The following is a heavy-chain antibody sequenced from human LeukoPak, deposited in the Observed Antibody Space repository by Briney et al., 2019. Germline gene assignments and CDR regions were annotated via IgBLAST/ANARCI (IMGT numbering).Heavy chain of an antibody. Sequence: GGSLRLSCAASGFTFGIYGMHWVRQAPGKGLEWVAFIRYDGSNKYYADSVKGRFTISRDNSKNTLYLQMNSLRAEDTAVYYCAKDMFSELSLGVQGDYWGQGTLVTVSS. D-gene: IGHD3-10*02. CDR1: GFTFGIYG. CDR2: IRYDGSNK. V-gene: IGHV3-30*02. J-gene: IGHJ4*02. CDR3: AKDMFSELSLGVQGDY.